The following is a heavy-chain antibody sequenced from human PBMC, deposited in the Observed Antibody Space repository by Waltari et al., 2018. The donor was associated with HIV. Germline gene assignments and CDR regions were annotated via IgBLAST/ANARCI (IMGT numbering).Heavy chain of an antibody. D-gene: IGHD5-18*01. Sequence: EVQLVESGGGLVQSGRSLRLSCTASGFTFGDYAMSWFRQAPGKGLEWVGFIRSKTYGGTTEHAASVKDRFTISRDDSKSIAYLQMNSLKTEYTAVYYCSRSRGYSYGYADYWGQGTLVTVSS. CDR2: IRSKTYGGTT. CDR1: GFTFGDYA. J-gene: IGHJ4*02. V-gene: IGHV3-49*03. CDR3: SRSRGYSYGYADY.